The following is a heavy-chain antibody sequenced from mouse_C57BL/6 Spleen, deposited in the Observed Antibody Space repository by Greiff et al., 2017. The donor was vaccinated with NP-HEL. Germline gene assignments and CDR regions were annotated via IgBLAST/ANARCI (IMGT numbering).Heavy chain of an antibody. CDR1: GYTFTSYW. CDR3: ARSTGVATNDD. V-gene: IGHV1-64*01. CDR2: IHPNSGST. Sequence: QVQLQQPGAELVKPGASVKLSCKASGYTFTSYWMHWVKQRPGQGLEWIGMIHPNSGSTNYNEKFKSKATLTVDKSSSTAYMQLSSLTSEDSAVYYCARSTGVATNDDWGQGTTLTVSS. D-gene: IGHD1-1*01. J-gene: IGHJ2*01.